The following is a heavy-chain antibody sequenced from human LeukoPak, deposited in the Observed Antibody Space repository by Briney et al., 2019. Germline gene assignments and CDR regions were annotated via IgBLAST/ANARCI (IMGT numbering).Heavy chain of an antibody. Sequence: PSETLSLTCAVSGGSISTYYWSWIRQPPGKGLEWTGYIHYSGSTDYNPSLKSRVTILVDTSKNQFSLRLSSVTAADTAVYYSARGGLDSNGYWTAFDIWGQGTMATVSS. J-gene: IGHJ3*02. CDR3: ARGGLDSNGYWTAFDI. D-gene: IGHD3-22*01. CDR1: GGSISTYY. CDR2: IHYSGST. V-gene: IGHV4-59*01.